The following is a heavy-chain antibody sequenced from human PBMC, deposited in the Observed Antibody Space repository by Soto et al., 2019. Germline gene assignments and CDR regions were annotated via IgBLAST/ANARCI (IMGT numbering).Heavy chain of an antibody. CDR1: GFTFSSDW. CDR2: IKHDESEN. D-gene: IGHD2-21*01. Sequence: PGGSLTLSCAASGFTFSSDWMIWVRQAPAKGQEWVANIKHDESENYYEDSVKGRFTISRDNAKNSLYLQINSLSAEASAAYYCAGAEAGGIDFWGQGSLVTVSS. CDR3: AGAEAGGIDF. J-gene: IGHJ4*02. V-gene: IGHV3-7*02.